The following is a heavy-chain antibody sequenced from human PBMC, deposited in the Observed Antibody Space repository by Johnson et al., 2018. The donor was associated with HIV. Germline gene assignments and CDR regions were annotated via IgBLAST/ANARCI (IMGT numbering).Heavy chain of an antibody. CDR2: ISYDGSNK. Sequence: QVQLVESGGGVVQPGRSLRLSCAASGFTFRSYPMHWVRQAPGKGLEWVAVISYDGSNKYYADSVKGRFTISRDNSKNTLYLQMNSLRAEDMAVYYCAKFVGAGSYDAFDIWGQGTMVTVSS. CDR1: GFTFRSYP. D-gene: IGHD1-26*01. J-gene: IGHJ3*02. CDR3: AKFVGAGSYDAFDI. V-gene: IGHV3-30*14.